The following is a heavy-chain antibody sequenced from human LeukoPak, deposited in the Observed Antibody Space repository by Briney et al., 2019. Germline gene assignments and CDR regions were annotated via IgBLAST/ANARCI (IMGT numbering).Heavy chain of an antibody. V-gene: IGHV3-23*01. Sequence: PGGSLTLTCAASGFTFSNYAMYWVRQAPGKGLEWVSAISTSGGDTFYPDSVRGRFTISRDNSKNTLYLQMYSLSAEGTAVYYCAKGSAQQYFEYWGQGGLVAVSS. J-gene: IGHJ4*02. CDR3: AKGSAQQYFEY. CDR1: GFTFSNYA. CDR2: ISTSGGDT. D-gene: IGHD2-2*01.